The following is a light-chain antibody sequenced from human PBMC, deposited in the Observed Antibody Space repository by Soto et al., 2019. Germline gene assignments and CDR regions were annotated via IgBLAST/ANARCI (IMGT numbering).Light chain of an antibody. J-gene: IGKJ1*01. CDR1: QTISSW. V-gene: IGKV1-5*03. CDR3: HHYNSYSEA. CDR2: KAY. Sequence: DIQMTQSPSTLSGSVGDRVTITCRASQTISSWLAWYQQKPGKAPKLLIYKAYNLQSGVPSRFSGSGSGTEFTLTISSLQPDDFATYYCHHYNSYSEAFGQGTKVELK.